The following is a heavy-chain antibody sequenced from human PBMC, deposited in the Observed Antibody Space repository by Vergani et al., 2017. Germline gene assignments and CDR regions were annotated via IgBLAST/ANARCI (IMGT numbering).Heavy chain of an antibody. CDR2: ISSSGSTI. J-gene: IGHJ5*02. Sequence: EVQLVESGGGLVQPGGSLRLSCAASGFTFSSYEMNWVRQAPGKGLEWVSYISSSGSTIYYADSVKGRFTISRDNAKNSLYLQMNSLRADDTAVYYCARGKQYYDFWSGPVGFDPWGQGTLVTVSS. CDR3: ARGKQYYDFWSGPVGFDP. D-gene: IGHD3-3*01. V-gene: IGHV3-48*03. CDR1: GFTFSSYE.